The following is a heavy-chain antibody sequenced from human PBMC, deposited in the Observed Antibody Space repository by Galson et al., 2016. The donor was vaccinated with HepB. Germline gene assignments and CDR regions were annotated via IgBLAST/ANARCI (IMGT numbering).Heavy chain of an antibody. CDR2: ITYDGGKR. J-gene: IGHJ4*02. CDR1: RFTFSNFP. V-gene: IGHV3-30*04. Sequence: SLRLSCAASRFTFSNFPMHWIRQTPGKGLEWLSVITYDGGKRDYGDSVKGRSTISRDSSNNTLHLQLNSLRPEDTAVYYCARGDYFDHWGQGTLVNVSS. CDR3: ARGDYFDH.